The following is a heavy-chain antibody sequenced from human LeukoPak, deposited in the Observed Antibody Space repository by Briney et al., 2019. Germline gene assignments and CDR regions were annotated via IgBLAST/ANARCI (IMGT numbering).Heavy chain of an antibody. CDR1: GLPHNDYS. CDR2: ISYDGSNK. V-gene: IGHV3-30*01. Sequence: GGALRLSCVFSGLPHNDYSMSWVRQAPGTGLEWVAVISYDGSNKYYADSVKGRFTISRDNSKNTLYLQMNSLRAEDTAVYYCARVPGDSSGDYWGQGTLVTVSS. D-gene: IGHD3-22*01. J-gene: IGHJ4*02. CDR3: ARVPGDSSGDY.